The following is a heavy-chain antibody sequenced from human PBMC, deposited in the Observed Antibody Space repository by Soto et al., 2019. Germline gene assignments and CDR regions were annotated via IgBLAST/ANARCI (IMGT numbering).Heavy chain of an antibody. D-gene: IGHD5-18*01. V-gene: IGHV4-59*08. Sequence: QVQLQESGPGLVKPSETLSLTCTVSGGSISSYYWSWIRQPPGKGLEWIGYIYYTGSTNYNPSLKSRVTISVHTSKNQFSLKVSSVTAADTAVYYCARHRDSYGSGDFDYWGQGTLVTVSS. CDR3: ARHRDSYGSGDFDY. CDR1: GGSISSYY. CDR2: IYYTGST. J-gene: IGHJ4*02.